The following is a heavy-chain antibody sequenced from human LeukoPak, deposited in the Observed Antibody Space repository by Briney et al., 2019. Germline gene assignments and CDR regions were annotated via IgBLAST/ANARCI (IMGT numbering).Heavy chain of an antibody. D-gene: IGHD7-27*01. V-gene: IGHV4-34*01. CDR1: GGSLRGYY. Sequence: PSETLSLTCAGYGGSLRGYYWSWVRQPPGKGLEWIGEINHSGDTNYNPSLKSRVTMSVDTSKSQFSLKLTSVTAADTAMYYCASPTGEATRWGQGTLVTVSS. CDR3: ASPTGEATR. CDR2: INHSGDT. J-gene: IGHJ4*02.